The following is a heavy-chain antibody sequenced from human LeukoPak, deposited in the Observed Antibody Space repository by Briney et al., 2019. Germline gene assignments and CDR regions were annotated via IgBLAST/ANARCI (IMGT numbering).Heavy chain of an antibody. D-gene: IGHD1-7*01. CDR1: GYSFTDHS. V-gene: IGHV1-2*02. J-gene: IGHJ6*02. CDR3: ARDFAGTTSRYNCYAMDV. CDR2: ITPNSGGT. Sequence: ASVKVSCKASGYSFTDHSMHWVRQAPGQGLEWMGWITPNSGGTNYAQKFQGRVTMTRDPSISTAYMELSRLRSDDTAAYYCARDFAGTTSRYNCYAMDVWGQGTTVTVSS.